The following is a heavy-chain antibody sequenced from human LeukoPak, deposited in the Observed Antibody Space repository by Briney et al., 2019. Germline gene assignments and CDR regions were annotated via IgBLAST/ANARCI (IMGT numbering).Heavy chain of an antibody. Sequence: PGGSLRLSCAASRFTLSTYWMSWVRQAPGKGLEWVAHIKQDGSQEYYVDSVKGRFTISRDSAKNSLYLQMNSLRAEDTAVYYCARGVPYDSWSGPHYSDYWGQGTLVIVS. D-gene: IGHD3-3*01. J-gene: IGHJ4*02. CDR1: RFTLSTYW. CDR3: ARGVPYDSWSGPHYSDY. CDR2: IKQDGSQE. V-gene: IGHV3-7*01.